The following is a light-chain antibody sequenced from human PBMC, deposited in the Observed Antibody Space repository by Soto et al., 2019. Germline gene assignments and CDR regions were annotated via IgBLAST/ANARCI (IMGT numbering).Light chain of an antibody. CDR1: SSNIGNNA. J-gene: IGLJ1*01. V-gene: IGLV1-44*01. CDR2: SHN. CDR3: ASWDDRLNGYV. Sequence: QSGVTQSPSASLTPGQRVTISCSGSSSNIGNNAVNWYQHLPGTAPKLLVYSHNQRPSGVSDRFSGSQSGTSASLAISGLQSEDEADYYCASWDDRLNGYVFGPGTKVTV.